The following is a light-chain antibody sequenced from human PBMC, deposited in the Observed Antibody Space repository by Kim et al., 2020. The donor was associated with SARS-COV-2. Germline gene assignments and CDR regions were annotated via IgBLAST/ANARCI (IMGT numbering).Light chain of an antibody. V-gene: IGKV1D-13*01. J-gene: IGKJ4*01. CDR2: DAS. CDR1: QVIATA. Sequence: ASVGDRITITCRASQVIATALAWFTQKPGTPPKLLLHDASTLKSGVPPRFSGSGSGTDFTLTISSLQPEDFASYYCQQFNNYPLTFGGGTKVDIK. CDR3: QQFNNYPLT.